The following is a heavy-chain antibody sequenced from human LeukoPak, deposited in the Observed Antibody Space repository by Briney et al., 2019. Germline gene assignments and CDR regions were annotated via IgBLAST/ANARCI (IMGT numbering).Heavy chain of an antibody. D-gene: IGHD3-22*01. V-gene: IGHV1-69*04. Sequence: SVKVSCKASGGTFSSYAISWVRQAPGQGLEWMGRIIPILGIANYAQKFQGRVTITADKSTSTAYMELSSLRSEDTAVYYCARSPDYYDSSGYDYWGQGTLVTVSS. CDR1: GGTFSSYA. CDR3: ARSPDYYDSSGYDY. CDR2: IIPILGIA. J-gene: IGHJ4*02.